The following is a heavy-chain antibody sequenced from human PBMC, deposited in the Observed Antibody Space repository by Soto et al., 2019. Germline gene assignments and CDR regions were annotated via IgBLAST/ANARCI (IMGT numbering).Heavy chain of an antibody. CDR3: ARPMQTGGYYYGMDV. CDR1: GYSFTSYW. Sequence: VESLKISCKGSGYSFTSYWIGWVRQMPGKGLEWMGIIYPGDSDTRYSPSFQGQVTISADKSISTAYLQWSSLKASDTAMYYCARPMQTGGYYYGMDVWGQGTTVTVSS. J-gene: IGHJ6*02. D-gene: IGHD1-1*01. CDR2: IYPGDSDT. V-gene: IGHV5-51*01.